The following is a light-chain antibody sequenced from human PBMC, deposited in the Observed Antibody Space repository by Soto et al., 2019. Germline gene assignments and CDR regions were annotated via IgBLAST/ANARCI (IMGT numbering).Light chain of an antibody. V-gene: IGKV4-1*01. CDR1: QSVLYIPNNKNY. J-gene: IGKJ1*01. CDR2: WAS. CDR3: RQNYTSPRT. Sequence: QPPGPLAVSPGERATINCKSSQSVLYIPNNKNYLAGYQQRPGQSPKLLIYWASTRESGVPDRFVGVGSGTDFTLTFDGWRAENLAVYYGRQNYTSPRTFGQGTKVDIK.